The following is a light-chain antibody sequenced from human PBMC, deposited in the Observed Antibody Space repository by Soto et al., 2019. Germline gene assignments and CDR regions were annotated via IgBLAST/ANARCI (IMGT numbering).Light chain of an antibody. Sequence: DIQMTQSPSSLSASVGDRVTITCRASQSITSFLNWYQHKPGKAPKLLIYAASSLQSGVPSRFSGSGSGTDFTLTISSLQPEDFATYYCQQSYSTLITVGQGTRLEI. CDR2: AAS. CDR3: QQSYSTLIT. J-gene: IGKJ5*01. CDR1: QSITSF. V-gene: IGKV1-39*01.